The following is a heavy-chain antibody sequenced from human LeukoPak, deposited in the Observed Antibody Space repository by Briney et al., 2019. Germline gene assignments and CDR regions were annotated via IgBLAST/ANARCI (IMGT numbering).Heavy chain of an antibody. V-gene: IGHV4-39*01. Sequence: KPSETLSLTCTVSGGSISNSNYYWGWVRQPPGKGLGWIGTIYYSGNTYYTPSLKSRVTISVDTSKNQFSLRLSSVTAADTAVYFCMRHEEEDGYNAKPFDFWGQGTLVTVSS. J-gene: IGHJ4*02. CDR1: GGSISNSNYY. D-gene: IGHD5-24*01. CDR3: MRHEEEDGYNAKPFDF. CDR2: IYYSGNT.